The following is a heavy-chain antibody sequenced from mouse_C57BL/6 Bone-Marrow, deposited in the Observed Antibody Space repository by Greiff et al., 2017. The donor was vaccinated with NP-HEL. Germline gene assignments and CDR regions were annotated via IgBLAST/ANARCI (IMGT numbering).Heavy chain of an antibody. J-gene: IGHJ2*01. CDR2: IYPGGGYT. CDR3: ALHYYGSIYFDY. V-gene: IGHV1-63*01. D-gene: IGHD1-1*01. Sequence: QVHVKQSGAELVRPGTSVKMSCKASGYTFTNYWIGWAKQRPGHGLEWIGDIYPGGGYTNYNEKFKGKATLTADKSSSTAYMQFSSLTSEDSAIYYCALHYYGSIYFDYWGQGTTLTVSS. CDR1: GYTFTNYW.